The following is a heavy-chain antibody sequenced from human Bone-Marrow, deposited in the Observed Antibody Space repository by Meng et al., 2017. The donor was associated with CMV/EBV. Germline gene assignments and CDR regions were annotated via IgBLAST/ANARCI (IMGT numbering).Heavy chain of an antibody. CDR1: GLSLSTSGVG. V-gene: IGHV2-5*01. CDR3: VHSRSGWCLDY. CDR2: IYWNDDK. Sequence: CNFSGLSLSTSGVGVGWIRQPPGKALEWLALIYWNDDKRYSPSLKSRLTITKDTSRNQVVLTMTNMHPVDTATYYCVHSRSGWCLDYWGQGTLVTVSS. J-gene: IGHJ4*02. D-gene: IGHD6-19*01.